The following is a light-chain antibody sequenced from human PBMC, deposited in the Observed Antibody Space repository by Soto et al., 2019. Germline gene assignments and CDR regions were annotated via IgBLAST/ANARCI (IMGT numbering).Light chain of an antibody. CDR2: RAS. CDR1: QTIYSN. V-gene: IGKV3-15*01. J-gene: IGKJ1*01. CDR3: QQYQNLWT. Sequence: IMMTQSPATLSVSLGERATLSCRAGQTIYSNVAWYQQRPGQAPRLLIYRASTRATGVPARFSGSGSGTEFTLTISSLQSEDFAIYYCQQYQNLWTFCQGTKVDIK.